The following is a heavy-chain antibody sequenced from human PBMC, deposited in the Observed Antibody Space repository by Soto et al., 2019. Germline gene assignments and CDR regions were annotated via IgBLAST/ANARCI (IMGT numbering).Heavy chain of an antibody. V-gene: IGHV4-59*01. J-gene: IGHJ4*02. Sequence: ASETLSLTCTVSGGSIGSYYWSWIRQPPGKGLEWIGYIYYSGSTNYNPSLKSRVTISVDTSKNQFSLKLSSVTAADTAVYYCARGDTLDAWYFDYWGQGTLVTVSS. CDR3: ARGDTLDAWYFDY. CDR2: IYYSGST. CDR1: GGSIGSYY. D-gene: IGHD3-16*01.